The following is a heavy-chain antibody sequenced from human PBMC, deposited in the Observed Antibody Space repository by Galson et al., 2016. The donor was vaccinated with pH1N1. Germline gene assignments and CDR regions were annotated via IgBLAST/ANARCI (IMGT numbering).Heavy chain of an antibody. CDR2: IYYSGST. J-gene: IGHJ4*02. Sequence: SETLSLTCTVSGGSISSSSYCWDWIRQPPGKGLEWIGSIYYSGSTYCNPSLKSRVTISIDTSKNQFSLKLSSVTAADTAVYYCARRGIGEFLYYFDSWGQGTLVTVSS. V-gene: IGHV4-39*01. CDR1: GGSISSSSYC. CDR3: ARRGIGEFLYYFDS. D-gene: IGHD3-10*01.